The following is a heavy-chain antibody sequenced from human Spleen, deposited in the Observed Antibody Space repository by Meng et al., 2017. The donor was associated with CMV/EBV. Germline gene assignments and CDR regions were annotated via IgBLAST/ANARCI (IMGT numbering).Heavy chain of an antibody. J-gene: IGHJ5*02. Sequence: YRRWWRQAPGQGLGWLGWINPNSGGTNSAQKFQGRVTMTRDTSSSTAYMGLSRLTSDDTAVYYCAREGEGKTLLWFGESPRAWFDPWGQGTLVTVSS. V-gene: IGHV1-2*02. CDR2: INPNSGGT. CDR1: Y. D-gene: IGHD3-10*01. CDR3: AREGEGKTLLWFGESPRAWFDP.